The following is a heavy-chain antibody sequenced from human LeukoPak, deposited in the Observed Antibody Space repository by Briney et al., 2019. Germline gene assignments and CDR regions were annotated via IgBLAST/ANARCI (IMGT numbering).Heavy chain of an antibody. CDR1: GFTFSSYA. CDR2: ISGSGGST. J-gene: IGHJ4*02. Sequence: GGSLRLSCAASGFTFSSYAMSWVRQAAGKGLEWVSAISGSGGSTYYADSVKGRFTISRDNSKNPLYLQMNSLRAEDTAVYYCAKDWGDSYTPIDYWGQGTLVTVSS. V-gene: IGHV3-23*01. CDR3: AKDWGDSYTPIDY. D-gene: IGHD5-18*01.